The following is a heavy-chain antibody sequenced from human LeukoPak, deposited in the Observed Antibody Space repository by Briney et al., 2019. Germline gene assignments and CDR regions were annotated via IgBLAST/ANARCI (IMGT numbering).Heavy chain of an antibody. CDR2: ISDSGCRT. CDR1: DSTFSACA. CDR3: ARHDSFIPY. Sequence: QPGGSLKSSCVPPDSTFSACALSGCRMAPGRGVEWVSGISDSGCRTYYPNPVKGRCSISRDNSQNTVALQKNNLRAEDTGVDFCARHDSFIPYWGQGTLVTVTS. J-gene: IGHJ4*02. D-gene: IGHD3-16*02. V-gene: IGHV3-23*01.